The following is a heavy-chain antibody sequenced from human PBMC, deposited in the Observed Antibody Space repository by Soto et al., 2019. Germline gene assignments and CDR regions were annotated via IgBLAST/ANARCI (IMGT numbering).Heavy chain of an antibody. V-gene: IGHV3-30*18. CDR2: ISYDGFNK. CDR3: AKVAKPYYYFDY. CDR1: GFTFSSYG. Sequence: QVQLVESGGGVVQPGRSLRLSCAASGFTFSSYGMHWVRQAPGKGLEWVAVISYDGFNKYYADSVKGRFTISRDNSKNTLYLQMNSLRAEDTAVYYCAKVAKPYYYFDYWGQGTLVTVSS. J-gene: IGHJ4*02.